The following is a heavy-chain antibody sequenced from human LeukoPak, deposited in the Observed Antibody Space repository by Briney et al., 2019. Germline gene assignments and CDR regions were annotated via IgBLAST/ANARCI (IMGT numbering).Heavy chain of an antibody. CDR2: IYYSGST. CDR3: ARDNWNYGSSMDV. D-gene: IGHD1-7*01. Sequence: PSETLSLTCTVSGGSFSSYYWSWLRQPPGKGLEWLGYIYYSGSTNYNPSLKSRVTISVDTSKNQFSLKLSSVTAADTAVYHCARDNWNYGSSMDVWGQGTTVTVSS. CDR1: GGSFSSYY. J-gene: IGHJ6*02. V-gene: IGHV4-59*01.